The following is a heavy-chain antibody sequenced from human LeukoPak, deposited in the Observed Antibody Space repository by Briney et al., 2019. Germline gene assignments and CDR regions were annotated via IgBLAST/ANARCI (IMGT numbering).Heavy chain of an antibody. Sequence: SETLSLTCTVSGGSISSGSYYWSWIRQPAGKGLEWIGRIYTSGSTNYNPSLKSRVTISVDTSKNQFSLKLSSVTAADTAVYYCARAPAPGYSSSWYSGFYYFDYWGQGTLVTVSS. V-gene: IGHV4-61*02. CDR3: ARAPAPGYSSSWYSGFYYFDY. D-gene: IGHD6-13*01. J-gene: IGHJ4*02. CDR2: IYTSGST. CDR1: GGSISSGSYY.